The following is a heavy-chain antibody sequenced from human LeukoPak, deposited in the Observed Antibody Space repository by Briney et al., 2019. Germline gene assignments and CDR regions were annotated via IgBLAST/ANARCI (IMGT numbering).Heavy chain of an antibody. J-gene: IGHJ4*02. CDR1: GFTFDDYT. V-gene: IGHV3-43*01. D-gene: IGHD6-13*01. Sequence: PGGSLRLSCAASGFTFDDYTMHWVRQAPGKGLEWVSLISWDGGSTYYADSVKGRFTISRDNSKNSLYLQMNSLRTEDTALYYCANSAVDSSSWTSLDYWGQGTLVTVSS. CDR2: ISWDGGST. CDR3: ANSAVDSSSWTSLDY.